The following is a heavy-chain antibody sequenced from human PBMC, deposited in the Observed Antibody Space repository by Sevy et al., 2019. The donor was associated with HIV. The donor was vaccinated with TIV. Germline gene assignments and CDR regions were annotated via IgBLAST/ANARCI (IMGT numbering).Heavy chain of an antibody. J-gene: IGHJ3*02. CDR3: TKVAQFTAFDI. Sequence: GGSLRLSCAASGFTFSNAWMSWVRQAPGKGLEWVGRIKSKTDGGKTDYAAPVKGRFTISRNDSKNTLNLQMNGLKTEDTAVYYCTKVAQFTAFDIWGQGTMVTVSS. CDR2: IKSKTDGGKT. V-gene: IGHV3-15*01. CDR1: GFTFSNAW.